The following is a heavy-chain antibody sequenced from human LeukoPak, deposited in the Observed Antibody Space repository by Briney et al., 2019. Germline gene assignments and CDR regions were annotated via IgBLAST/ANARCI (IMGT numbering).Heavy chain of an antibody. V-gene: IGHV1-69*04. Sequence: SVKVSCKASGGTFSSYAISWVRQAPGQGLEWMGRIIPILGIANYAQKFQGRVTITADKSTSTAYMELSSLRSEDTAVYYCARDFGCSGGSCYTRRLDYWGQGTLVTVSS. CDR1: GGTFSSYA. D-gene: IGHD2-15*01. CDR3: ARDFGCSGGSCYTRRLDY. J-gene: IGHJ4*02. CDR2: IIPILGIA.